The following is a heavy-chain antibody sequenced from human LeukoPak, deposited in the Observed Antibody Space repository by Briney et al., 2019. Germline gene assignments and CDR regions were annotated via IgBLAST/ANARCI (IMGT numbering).Heavy chain of an antibody. CDR3: ARRAVVVVPAARDWYFDL. J-gene: IGHJ2*01. Sequence: RGSLRLSCAASGFTFSSPWMSWVREAPGKGLDWVANIKQDGSEKYYVDSVKGRFTISRDNAKNSLYLQMNSLRAEDTAVYYCARRAVVVVPAARDWYFDLWGRGTLVTVSS. CDR1: GFTFSSPW. D-gene: IGHD2-2*01. V-gene: IGHV3-7*01. CDR2: IKQDGSEK.